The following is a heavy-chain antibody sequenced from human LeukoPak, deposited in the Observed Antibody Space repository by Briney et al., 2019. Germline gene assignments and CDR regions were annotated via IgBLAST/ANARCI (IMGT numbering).Heavy chain of an antibody. CDR3: ARDTRAPGYDFWSGPDYGMDV. CDR1: GYTFTSYG. Sequence: VASVKVSCKASGYTFTSYGISWVRQAPGQGLEWMGWISAYNGNTSYAQKLQGRVTMTTDTSTSTAYMELRSLRSDDTAVYYCARDTRAPGYDFWSGPDYGMDVWGQGTTVTVSS. CDR2: ISAYNGNT. V-gene: IGHV1-18*01. D-gene: IGHD3-3*01. J-gene: IGHJ6*02.